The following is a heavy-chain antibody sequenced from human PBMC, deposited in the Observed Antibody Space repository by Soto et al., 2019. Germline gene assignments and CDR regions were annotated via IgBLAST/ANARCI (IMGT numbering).Heavy chain of an antibody. J-gene: IGHJ6*02. CDR3: ARVVGGYYYGMDV. CDR2: INTYNGNT. V-gene: IGHV1-18*01. D-gene: IGHD2-2*01. Sequence: ASVKVSCKASGYTFTNYGISWVRQAPGQGLEWMGWINTYNGNTNHAQKLQGRVTMTTDTSTSTAYMELRSLRSDDTAVYCCARVVGGYYYGMDVWGQGTTVTVS. CDR1: GYTFTNYG.